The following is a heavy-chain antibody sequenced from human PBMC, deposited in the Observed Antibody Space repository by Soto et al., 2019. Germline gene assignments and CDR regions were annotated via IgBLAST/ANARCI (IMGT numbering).Heavy chain of an antibody. CDR3: AGSVGGGFAS. D-gene: IGHD3-16*01. Sequence: EVQLVESGGGLVQPGGSLRLSCAASGFTVSSNYMSWVRQAPGKGLEWVSVVYIGGNTYYAESVEDRLTISRDNFQNMLYLQMNSRRAEDTAVYYGAGSVGGGFASWGRGTLVTVSS. V-gene: IGHV3-66*01. CDR2: VYIGGNT. CDR1: GFTVSSNY. J-gene: IGHJ4*02.